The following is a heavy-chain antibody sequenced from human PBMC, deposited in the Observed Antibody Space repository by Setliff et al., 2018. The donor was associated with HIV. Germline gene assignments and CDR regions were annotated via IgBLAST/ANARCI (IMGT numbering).Heavy chain of an antibody. Sequence: SETLSLTCTVSGGSMNNYYWNWIRQTPGKGLEWIGYIYENAYAHYTVSLRSRVTVSMDTSKNQFSLTLRSVTAADRAVYYCARVLGVRRDYYDSSAPLRAAFDIWGQGTMVTVSS. J-gene: IGHJ3*02. CDR3: ARVLGVRRDYYDSSAPLRAAFDI. CDR1: GGSMNNYY. CDR2: IYENAYA. V-gene: IGHV4-59*01. D-gene: IGHD3-22*01.